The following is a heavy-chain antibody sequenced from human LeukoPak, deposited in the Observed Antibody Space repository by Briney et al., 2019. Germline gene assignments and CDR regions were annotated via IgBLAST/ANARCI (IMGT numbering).Heavy chain of an antibody. CDR3: ARFTYTTRPSDV. V-gene: IGHV4-4*09. D-gene: IGHD3-16*01. CDR1: GGSISGYY. CDR2: IYSSGST. J-gene: IGHJ6*04. Sequence: SETLSLTCSVSGGSISGYYWSWIRQPPGQTLEWIGYIYSSGSTDYNPSLQSRVTMSVDTSMNQFSLRLSSVTAADTAVYYCARFTYTTRPSDVWGKGTTVTVSS.